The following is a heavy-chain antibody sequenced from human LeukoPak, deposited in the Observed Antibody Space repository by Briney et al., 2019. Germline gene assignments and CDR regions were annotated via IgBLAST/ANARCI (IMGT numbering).Heavy chain of an antibody. J-gene: IGHJ5*02. V-gene: IGHV4-34*01. CDR1: GGSFSGYY. CDR3: ARDHRWFGELFWFDP. D-gene: IGHD3-10*01. Sequence: KPSETLSLTCAVYGGSFSGYYWSWIRQPPGKGLEWIGEINHSGSTNYNPSLKSRVTISVDTSKNQFSLKLSSVTAADTAVYYCARDHRWFGELFWFDPWGQGTLVTVSS. CDR2: INHSGST.